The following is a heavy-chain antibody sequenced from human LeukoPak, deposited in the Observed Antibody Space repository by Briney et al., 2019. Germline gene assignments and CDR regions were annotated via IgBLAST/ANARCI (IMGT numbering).Heavy chain of an antibody. CDR3: ARRGQQLVTYAFDI. V-gene: IGHV4-30-2*01. CDR2: IYYSGST. J-gene: IGHJ3*02. D-gene: IGHD6-13*01. Sequence: PQTLSLTCTVSGGSISSGGYYWSWIRQPPGKGLEWIGYIYYSGSTYYNPSLKSRVTISVDTSKNQFSLKLSSVTAADTAVYYCARRGQQLVTYAFDIWGQGTMVTVSS. CDR1: GGSISSGGYY.